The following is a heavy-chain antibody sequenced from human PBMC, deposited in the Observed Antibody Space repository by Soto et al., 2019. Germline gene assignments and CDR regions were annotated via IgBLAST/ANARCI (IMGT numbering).Heavy chain of an antibody. D-gene: IGHD3-16*02. CDR1: GFTFDDYA. J-gene: IGHJ4*02. Sequence: PGGSLRLSCAASGFTFDDYAMHWVRQAPGKGLEWVSGISWNSGSIGYADSVKGRFTISRDNAKNSLYLQMNSLRAEDTALYYCAKDTATSDYIWGSYRCFDYWGQGTLVTVSS. CDR3: AKDTATSDYIWGSYRCFDY. V-gene: IGHV3-9*01. CDR2: ISWNSGSI.